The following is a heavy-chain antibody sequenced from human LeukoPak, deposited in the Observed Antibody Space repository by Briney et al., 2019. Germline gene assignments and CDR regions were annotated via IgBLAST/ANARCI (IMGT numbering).Heavy chain of an antibody. CDR1: GYSFTSNW. CDR2: IYPADSDT. D-gene: IGHD1-26*01. J-gene: IGHJ4*02. CDR3: ARHSGSPYYYFDY. V-gene: IGHV5-51*01. Sequence: HGESLQISCQGSGYSFTSNWIGWVRQLPGKGLEWMNIIYPADSDTRYSPSFQGQVTISADKSISTAYLQWSSLKASDTAMYYCARHSGSPYYYFDYWGQGTLVTVSS.